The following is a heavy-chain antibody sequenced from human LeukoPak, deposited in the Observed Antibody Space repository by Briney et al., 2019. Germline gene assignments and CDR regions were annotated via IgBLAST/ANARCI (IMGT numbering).Heavy chain of an antibody. CDR1: RYTFTGYF. CDR3: VRDGMGFYGSGCGIDY. D-gene: IGHD3-10*01. CDR2: IHPNSGGT. J-gene: IGHJ4*02. Sequence: GASVKVSCKASRYTFTGYFMHWVRQAPGQGLEWMGWIHPNSGGTNNPQKFHGWLTMTRYTYISTANMDLSKQTAGDTAVYYCVRDGMGFYGSGCGIDYWGQGTMVTVSS. V-gene: IGHV1-2*04.